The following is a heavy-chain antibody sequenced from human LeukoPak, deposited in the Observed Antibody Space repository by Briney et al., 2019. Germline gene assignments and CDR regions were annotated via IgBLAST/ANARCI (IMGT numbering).Heavy chain of an antibody. V-gene: IGHV3-30*18. CDR2: ISYDGSNK. Sequence: PGGSLRLSCAASGFTFSSYGMHWVRKAPGKGLEWVAVISYDGSNKYYADSVKGRFTISRDNSKNTLYLQMNSLRAEDTAVYYCAKDRDYDRFGMDVWGQGTTVTVSS. CDR3: AKDRDYDRFGMDV. D-gene: IGHD3-22*01. J-gene: IGHJ6*02. CDR1: GFTFSSYG.